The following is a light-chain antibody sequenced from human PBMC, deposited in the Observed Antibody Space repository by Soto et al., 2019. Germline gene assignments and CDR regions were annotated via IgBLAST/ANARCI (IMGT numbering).Light chain of an antibody. CDR1: HNVAIN. CDR2: GAS. V-gene: IGKV3-15*01. Sequence: IVLTQSPATLSVSLGERATLSCRASHNVAINLAWYQQRPGQAPRLLVHGASTRATDIPARFSGSGSGTEFTRTISSLQSEDFAIYYWQQYFNWWTFGQGTKVDIK. CDR3: QQYFNWWT. J-gene: IGKJ1*01.